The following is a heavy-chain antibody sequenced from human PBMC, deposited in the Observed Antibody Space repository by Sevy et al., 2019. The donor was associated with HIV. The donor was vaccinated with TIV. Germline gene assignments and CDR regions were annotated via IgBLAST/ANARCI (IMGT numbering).Heavy chain of an antibody. Sequence: GGSLRLSCAASGFTFDDYGVSWVRQAPGKGLEWVSGINWNGGSISYADSVRGRFTISRDNAKNSLYLQMNSLRAEDTAFYYCARSGDDSSGFYDWWFDPWGQGTLVTVSS. CDR3: ARSGDDSSGFYDWWFDP. D-gene: IGHD3-22*01. V-gene: IGHV3-20*04. CDR1: GFTFDDYG. CDR2: INWNGGSI. J-gene: IGHJ5*02.